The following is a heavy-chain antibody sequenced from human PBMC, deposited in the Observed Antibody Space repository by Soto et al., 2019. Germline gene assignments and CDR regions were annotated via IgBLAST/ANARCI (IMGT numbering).Heavy chain of an antibody. CDR1: AGSISRSNYY. CDR2: MYSSGNT. Sequence: PSETLSLTCTVSAGSISRSNYYWGWIRQPPGKGLEWIGSMYSSGNTYYNPSLKSRVTISLYTAKNQFSLKLTSVTAPDTTLFLCARCFYGDHERPESFVFWGPGIMVTLSS. J-gene: IGHJ4*03. D-gene: IGHD4-17*01. CDR3: ARCFYGDHERPESFVF. V-gene: IGHV4-39*01.